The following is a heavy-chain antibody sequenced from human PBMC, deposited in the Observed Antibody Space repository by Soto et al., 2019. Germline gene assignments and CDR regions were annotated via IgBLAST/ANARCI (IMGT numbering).Heavy chain of an antibody. V-gene: IGHV1-8*01. D-gene: IGHD3-9*01. Sequence: GASVKVSCKASGYTFTSYDINWVRQATGQGLEWMGWMNPNSGNTGYAQKFQGRVTMTRNTSISTAYMELSSLRSEDTAVYYCARLYQYYDIFYHYVMDVWGQGTTVPVSS. CDR1: GYTFTSYD. CDR2: MNPNSGNT. J-gene: IGHJ6*02. CDR3: ARLYQYYDIFYHYVMDV.